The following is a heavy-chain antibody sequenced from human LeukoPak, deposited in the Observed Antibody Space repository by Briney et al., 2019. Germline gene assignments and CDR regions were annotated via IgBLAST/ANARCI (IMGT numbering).Heavy chain of an antibody. CDR2: IYSGGST. V-gene: IGHV3-66*02. D-gene: IGHD3-10*01. CDR1: GFTVSSNY. Sequence: GWSLRLSCAASGFTVSSNYMSWVRQAPGKGLEWVSVIYSGGSTYYADSVKGRFTISRDNSKNTLYLQMNSLRAEDTAVYYCARESGAMVRGVTDSYYFDYWGQGTLVTVSS. CDR3: ARESGAMVRGVTDSYYFDY. J-gene: IGHJ4*02.